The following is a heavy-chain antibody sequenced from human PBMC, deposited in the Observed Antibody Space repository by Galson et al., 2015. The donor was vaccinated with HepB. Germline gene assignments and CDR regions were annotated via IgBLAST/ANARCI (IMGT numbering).Heavy chain of an antibody. D-gene: IGHD2-2*01. CDR3: AKDEKGAIVVVPAAIAPYYYYGMDV. CDR1: GFTFSSYG. Sequence: TLRLSCAASGFTFSSYGMHWARQAPGKGLEGGAVISYDGSNKYYADSVKGRFTISRDNSKNTLYLQMNSLRAEDTAVYYCAKDEKGAIVVVPAAIAPYYYYGMDVWGQGTTVTVSS. CDR2: ISYDGSNK. J-gene: IGHJ6*02. V-gene: IGHV3-30*18.